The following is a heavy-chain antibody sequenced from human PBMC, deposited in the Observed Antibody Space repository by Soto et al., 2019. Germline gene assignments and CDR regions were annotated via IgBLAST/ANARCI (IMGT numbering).Heavy chain of an antibody. D-gene: IGHD6-13*01. V-gene: IGHV4-39*01. CDR2: GYYGGRT. Sequence: LSLTCTVSGGFINNSAYYWGWIRQPPGKGLDWIASGYYGGRTYYNPSLKSRVTFSLDTSKSRFSLELSSVTAADTAVYYCARHGAYSTSVYYYYGMDVWGQGTTVTV. CDR3: ARHGAYSTSVYYYYGMDV. J-gene: IGHJ6*02. CDR1: GGFINNSAYY.